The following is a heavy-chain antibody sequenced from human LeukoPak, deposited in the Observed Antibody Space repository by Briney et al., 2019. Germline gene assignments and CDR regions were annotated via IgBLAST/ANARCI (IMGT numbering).Heavy chain of an antibody. CDR2: INHSGST. V-gene: IGHV4-34*01. CDR1: GGSFSGYY. D-gene: IGHD1-1*01. Sequence: SETLSLTCAVYGGSFSGYYWSWIRQPPGKGLEWIGEINHSGSTNYNPSLKSRVTISIDTSKSQLSLQLTSVTAADTAVYYCARVTDWNDLDYWGQGTLVTVSS. J-gene: IGHJ4*02. CDR3: ARVTDWNDLDY.